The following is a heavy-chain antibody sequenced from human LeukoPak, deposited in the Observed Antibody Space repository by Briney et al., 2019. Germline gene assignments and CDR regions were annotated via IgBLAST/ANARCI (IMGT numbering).Heavy chain of an antibody. D-gene: IGHD2-2*01. CDR1: GYTFTGYY. V-gene: IGHV1-2*02. Sequence: GASVKLSCKASGYTFTGYYMHWGRQAPGQGLERMWWINPNSGGTNYAQTFQGRLTMTRDTSIRTAYMALSRLRSDDTAVDYCAREVGGCSSTSCHLPYYYYYGMDGWGQGSTVTVSS. CDR3: AREVGGCSSTSCHLPYYYYYGMDG. J-gene: IGHJ6*02. CDR2: INPNSGGT.